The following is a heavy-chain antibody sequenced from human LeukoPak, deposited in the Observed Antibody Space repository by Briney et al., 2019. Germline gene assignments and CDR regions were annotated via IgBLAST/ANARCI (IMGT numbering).Heavy chain of an antibody. Sequence: PGGSLRLSCTASGFTFGDYPMSWFRQAPGKGLEWVSFTRSKAYGGTTQYAASVKGRFTISRDDSKNIAYLQMNSLKTEDTAVYYCGSGSGWYSLDYWGQGTLVTVSS. D-gene: IGHD6-19*01. CDR2: TRSKAYGGTT. V-gene: IGHV3-49*03. CDR1: GFTFGDYP. J-gene: IGHJ4*02. CDR3: GSGSGWYSLDY.